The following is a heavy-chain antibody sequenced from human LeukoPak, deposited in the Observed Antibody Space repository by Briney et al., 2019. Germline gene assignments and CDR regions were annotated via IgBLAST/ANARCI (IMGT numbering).Heavy chain of an antibody. CDR2: IYYSGST. D-gene: IGHD2-15*01. V-gene: IGHV4-30-4*01. J-gene: IGHJ6*02. CDR3: ARVAVVGGVGYYYYGMDV. CDR1: GGSISNGDYY. Sequence: SETLSLTCTVSGGSISNGDYYWNWIRQPPGAGLEWIGYIYYSGSTYYNPSLRSRVTISVDTSKNQFSLKLSSVTAADTAVYYCARVAVVGGVGYYYYGMDVWGQGTTVTVSS.